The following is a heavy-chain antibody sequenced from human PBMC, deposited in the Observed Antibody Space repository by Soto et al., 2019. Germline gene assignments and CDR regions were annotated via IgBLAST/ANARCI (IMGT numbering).Heavy chain of an antibody. J-gene: IGHJ1*01. V-gene: IGHV3-23*01. CDR3: AKVEAVDGKSEYFQH. CDR1: GFTFSNYA. Sequence: EVQLLESGGGLVQPGGSLRLSCAASGFTFSNYAMSWVRQAPGKGLEWVSTISGGGNSTYYADSVKGRFTISRDNSKNTLYLQMNSLRAEDTAMYYCAKVEAVDGKSEYFQHWGQGTLVTVSS. CDR2: ISGGGNST. D-gene: IGHD6-19*01.